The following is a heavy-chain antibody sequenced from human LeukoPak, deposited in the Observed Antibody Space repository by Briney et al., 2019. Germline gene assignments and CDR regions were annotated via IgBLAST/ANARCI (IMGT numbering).Heavy chain of an antibody. CDR3: ASGGYRYDSSGYYYH. Sequence: QPGGSLRLSCAASGFTFSSYDMHWVRQATGKGLEWVSAIGTAGDTYYPGSVKGRFTISRENAKNSLYLQMNSLRAGDTAVYYCASGGYRYDSSGYYYHWGQGTLVTVSS. J-gene: IGHJ5*02. CDR2: IGTAGDT. D-gene: IGHD3-22*01. V-gene: IGHV3-13*01. CDR1: GFTFSSYD.